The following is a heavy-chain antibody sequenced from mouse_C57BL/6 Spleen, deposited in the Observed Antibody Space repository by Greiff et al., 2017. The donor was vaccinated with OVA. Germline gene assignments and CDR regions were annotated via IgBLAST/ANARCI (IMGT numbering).Heavy chain of an antibody. CDR1: GYSITSGYY. CDR3: ARDSYDGSWYFDV. CDR2: ISYDGSN. V-gene: IGHV3-6*01. Sequence: EVKLEESGPGLVKPSQSLSLTCSVTGYSITSGYYWNWIRQFPGNKLEWMGYISYDGSNNYNPSLKNRISITRDTSKNQFFLKLNSVTTEDTATYYCARDSYDGSWYFDVWGTGTTVTVSS. D-gene: IGHD2-3*01. J-gene: IGHJ1*03.